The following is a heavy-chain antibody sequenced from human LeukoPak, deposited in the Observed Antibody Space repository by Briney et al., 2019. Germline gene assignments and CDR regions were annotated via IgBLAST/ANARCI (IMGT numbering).Heavy chain of an antibody. V-gene: IGHV1-69*05. CDR3: ARGPELERFDY. Sequence: SVKVSCKASGGTFSSYPINWVRQAPGQGLEWIGGIIPIFGTANYAQKFQGRVTITTDESTSTAYMELSSLRSEDTAVYYCARGPELERFDYWGQGTLVTVSS. J-gene: IGHJ4*02. CDR2: IIPIFGTA. D-gene: IGHD1-1*01. CDR1: GGTFSSYP.